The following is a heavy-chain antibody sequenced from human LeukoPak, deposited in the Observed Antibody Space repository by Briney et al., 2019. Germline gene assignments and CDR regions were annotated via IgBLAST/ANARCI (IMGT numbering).Heavy chain of an antibody. V-gene: IGHV4-34*01. CDR2: ISHSGST. CDR1: SGSISSYS. J-gene: IGHJ4*02. CDR3: ARGEVLTSALFWRGGMFDF. D-gene: IGHD2-21*02. Sequence: SETLSLTCTVSSGSISSYSWSWIRQPPGKGLEWIGEISHSGSTNYNPSLKSRVTISVDTSKNQFSLNLSSVTAADTAVYYCARGEVLTSALFWRGGMFDFWGQGTLVTVSS.